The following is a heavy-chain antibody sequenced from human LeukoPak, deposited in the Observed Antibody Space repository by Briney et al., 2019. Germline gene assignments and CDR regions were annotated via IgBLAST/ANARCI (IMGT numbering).Heavy chain of an antibody. CDR2: IYHSGST. CDR1: GGSFSNYY. D-gene: IGHD3-9*01. V-gene: IGHV4-39*01. CDR3: ARRVDILTGYYDY. Sequence: SETLSLTCAVYGGSFSNYYWGWIRQPPGKGLEWIGSIYHSGSTYYNPSLKSRVTISVDTSKNQFSLKLRSVTAADTAVYYCARRVDILTGYYDYWGQGTLVTVSS. J-gene: IGHJ4*02.